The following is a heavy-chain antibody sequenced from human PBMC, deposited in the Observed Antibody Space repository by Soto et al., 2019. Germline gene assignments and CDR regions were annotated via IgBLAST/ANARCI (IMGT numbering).Heavy chain of an antibody. CDR3: ARDNGYSYGYNLDH. Sequence: ASETLSLTCTVSGGSISSYCLSWIRQPPGKGLEWIGYIYYSGSTNYNPSLKSRVTISVDTSKNQFSLKLTSVTAADTAVYYCARDNGYSYGYNLDHWGQGTLVTVSS. CDR2: IYYSGST. D-gene: IGHD5-18*01. J-gene: IGHJ4*02. CDR1: GGSISSYC. V-gene: IGHV4-59*01.